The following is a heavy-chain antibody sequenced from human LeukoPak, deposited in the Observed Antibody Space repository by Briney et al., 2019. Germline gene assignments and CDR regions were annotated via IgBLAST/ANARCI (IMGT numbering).Heavy chain of an antibody. J-gene: IGHJ4*02. CDR2: INHSGST. CDR3: ARGGLRYFEWLLRTYYSDY. CDR1: GGSFSGYY. D-gene: IGHD3-9*01. Sequence: SVTLSLTCAVYGGSFSGYYWSWIRQPPGKGLEWIGEINHSGSTNYNPSLKSRVTISVDTSKNQFSLKLSSVTAADTAVYYCARGGLRYFEWLLRTYYSDYCGQGTLVTASS. V-gene: IGHV4-34*01.